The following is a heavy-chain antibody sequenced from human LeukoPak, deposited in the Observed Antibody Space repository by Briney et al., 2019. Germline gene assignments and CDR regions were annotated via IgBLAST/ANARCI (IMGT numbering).Heavy chain of an antibody. V-gene: IGHV3-21*01. CDR1: EFTFSDFG. CDR2: ISSSGSLV. J-gene: IGHJ6*03. D-gene: IGHD2-2*01. CDR3: VRGQGYCSDIRCSPGYYMDV. Sequence: PGGSLRLSCEASEFTFSDFGMNWVRQTPGEGLEWISRISSSGSLVNYADSVKGRFTISKANAKNSMYLQMNSLRVDDAAVYYCVRGQGYCSDIRCSPGYYMDVWGNGTTVTVSS.